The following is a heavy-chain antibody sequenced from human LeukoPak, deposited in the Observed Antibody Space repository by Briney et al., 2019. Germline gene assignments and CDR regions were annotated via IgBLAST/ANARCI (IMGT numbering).Heavy chain of an antibody. D-gene: IGHD5-18*01. CDR3: ARGRGYGY. J-gene: IGHJ4*02. V-gene: IGHV4-34*01. CDR2: INHSGST. Sequence: MPPETLSLTCAVYGGSFSGYYWSWIRQPPGKGLEWIGEINHSGSTNYNPSLKSRVTISVDTSKNQFSLKLSSVTAADTAVYYCARGRGYGYWGQGTLVTVSS. CDR1: GGSFSGYY.